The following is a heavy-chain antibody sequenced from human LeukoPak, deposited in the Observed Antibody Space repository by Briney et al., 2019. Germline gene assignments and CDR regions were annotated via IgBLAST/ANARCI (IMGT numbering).Heavy chain of an antibody. CDR1: GGTFSSYA. D-gene: IGHD3-22*01. J-gene: IGHJ3*02. Sequence: ASVKVSCKASGGTFSSYAISWVRQAPGQGLEWMGGIIPIFGTANYAQKFQGRVTITTDESTSTAYMELSSLRSEDTAVYYCARGRLGYDSSGYFPSPFDIWGQGTMVTVSS. V-gene: IGHV1-69*05. CDR3: ARGRLGYDSSGYFPSPFDI. CDR2: IIPIFGTA.